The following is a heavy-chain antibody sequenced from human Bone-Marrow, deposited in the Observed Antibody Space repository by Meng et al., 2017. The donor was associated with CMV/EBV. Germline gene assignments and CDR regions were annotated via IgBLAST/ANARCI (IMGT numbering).Heavy chain of an antibody. Sequence: GESLKISCAASGFTFSSYSMNWVRQAPGKGLEWVSSISSSSSYIYYADSVKGRFTISRDNAKNSLYLQMNSLRAEDTAVYYCTTLYGQEVGSTSLMDAFDIWGQGTMVTVSS. CDR2: ISSSSSYI. CDR3: TTLYGQEVGSTSLMDAFDI. V-gene: IGHV3-21*01. J-gene: IGHJ3*02. D-gene: IGHD2-2*01. CDR1: GFTFSSYS.